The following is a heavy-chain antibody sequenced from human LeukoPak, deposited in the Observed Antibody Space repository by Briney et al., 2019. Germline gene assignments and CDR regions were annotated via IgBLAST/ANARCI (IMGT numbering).Heavy chain of an antibody. CDR1: GYTFTGYY. Sequence: ASVKVSCKASGYTFTGYYMHWVRQAPGQGLEWMGWINSNNGGTKSAQKFQGRVTMTRDTSISTTYMELSSLRSDDTAVYYCAREGRESGSYYGGGDVGAFDIWGQGTMVTVSS. CDR2: INSNNGGT. J-gene: IGHJ3*02. V-gene: IGHV1-2*02. CDR3: AREGRESGSYYGGGDVGAFDI. D-gene: IGHD1-26*01.